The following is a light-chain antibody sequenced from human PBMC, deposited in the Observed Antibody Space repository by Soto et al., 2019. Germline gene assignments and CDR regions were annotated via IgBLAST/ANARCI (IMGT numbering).Light chain of an antibody. CDR3: SPDTSSPGV. V-gene: IGLV2-14*01. CDR1: SSDVGGYNY. Sequence: QSALTQPASVSGSPGQSITISCTGTSSDVGGYNYVSWYQQHPGKAPKLMIYDVSNRPSGVSNRFSGSKSGNTASLTISGLRAKDEAAYYCSPDTSSPGVLGPGPQVTV. CDR2: DVS. J-gene: IGLJ1*01.